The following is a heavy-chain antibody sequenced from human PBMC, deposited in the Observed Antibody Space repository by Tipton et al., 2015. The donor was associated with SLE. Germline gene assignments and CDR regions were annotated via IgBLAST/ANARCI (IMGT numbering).Heavy chain of an antibody. CDR3: ARAVADWGWLVVY. J-gene: IGHJ4*02. Sequence: SLRLSCAASGFTFNNYWMHWFRQVPGKGLEWVSRIDHDGSGTSYADSVEDRFTISRDNTKKTLYRQMNSLRAEDTAVYYCARAVADWGWLVVYWGRGTQVTVSS. CDR2: IDHDGSGT. CDR1: GFTFNNYW. D-gene: IGHD6-19*01. V-gene: IGHV3-74*01.